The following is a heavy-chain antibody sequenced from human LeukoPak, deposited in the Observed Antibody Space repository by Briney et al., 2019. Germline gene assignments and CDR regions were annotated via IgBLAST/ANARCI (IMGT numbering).Heavy chain of an antibody. CDR1: GLTLSNVW. CDR3: AQGSGQYYEY. D-gene: IGHD3-22*01. Sequence: GGSLRLSCAVSGLTLSNVWMNWVRQAPGKGLEWVGRIKSKTTGGTTDFAAPVKGRFSISRDDSQNMLYLQMNSLTSEDSAVYYCAQGSGQYYEYWGQGTLVTVSS. J-gene: IGHJ4*02. V-gene: IGHV3-15*07. CDR2: IKSKTTGGTT.